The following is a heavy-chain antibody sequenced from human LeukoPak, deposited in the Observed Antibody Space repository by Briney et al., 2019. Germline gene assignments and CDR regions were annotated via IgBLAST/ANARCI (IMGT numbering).Heavy chain of an antibody. J-gene: IGHJ4*02. D-gene: IGHD2-15*01. Sequence: PSETLSLTCAVSGGSISSGGYSWSWIRQPPGKGLEWIGYIYHSGGTYYNPSLKSRVTISVDRSKNQFSLKLSSVTAADTAVYYCARGYCRGGSCYSFDYWGQGTLVTVSS. V-gene: IGHV4-30-2*01. CDR3: ARGYCRGGSCYSFDY. CDR2: IYHSGGT. CDR1: GGSISSGGYS.